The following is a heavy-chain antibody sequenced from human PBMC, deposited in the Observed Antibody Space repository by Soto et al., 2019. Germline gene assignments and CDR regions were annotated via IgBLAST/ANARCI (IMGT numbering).Heavy chain of an antibody. D-gene: IGHD3-16*02. J-gene: IGHJ4*02. V-gene: IGHV4-34*01. CDR2: INHSGST. Sequence: SSETLSLTCTVDGASFSLHYWTWIRQPPGKGLEWIGEINHSGSTNYNPSLKSRVIISVDTPKKQVSLKLSSVTAADTAVYYCARGRYYDYVWGNYRYRDYWGQGTLVTVS. CDR1: GASFSLHY. CDR3: ARGRYYDYVWGNYRYRDY.